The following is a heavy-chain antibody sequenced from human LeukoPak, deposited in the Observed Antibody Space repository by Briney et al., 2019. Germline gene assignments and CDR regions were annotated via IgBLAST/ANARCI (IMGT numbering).Heavy chain of an antibody. CDR2: VYYGGST. J-gene: IGHJ1*01. V-gene: IGHV4-39*01. D-gene: IGHD6-19*01. CDR1: GGPISSPNYL. Sequence: PSETLSLTCTVSGGPISSPNYLWGWVRQPPGKGLEWIGSVYYGGSTYSNPSLKSRVTMSADTSKNQVSLTLSSVTAADTAVYYCARVGAGTKDFQHWGQGTLVTVSS. CDR3: ARVGAGTKDFQH.